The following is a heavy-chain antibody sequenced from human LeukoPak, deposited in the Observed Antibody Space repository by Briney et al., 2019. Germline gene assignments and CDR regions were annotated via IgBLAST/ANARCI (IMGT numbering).Heavy chain of an antibody. CDR2: IYYSGST. CDR3: ARAPRASTYYYDSSGYLLLRPHSGAYNWFDP. V-gene: IGHV4-34*01. CDR1: GGSFSGYY. Sequence: SETLSLTCGVSGGSFSGYYWSWIRQSPGKGLEWIGSIYYSGSTYYNPSLKSRVTISVDTSKNQFSLKLSSVTAADTAVYYCARAPRASTYYYDSSGYLLLRPHSGAYNWFDPWGQGTLVTVSS. D-gene: IGHD3-22*01. J-gene: IGHJ5*02.